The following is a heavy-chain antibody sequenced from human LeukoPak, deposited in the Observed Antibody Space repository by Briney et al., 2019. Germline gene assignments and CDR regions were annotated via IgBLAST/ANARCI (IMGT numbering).Heavy chain of an antibody. Sequence: PGGSLRLSCAASGFTVSSSYMSWVRQAPGKGLEWVSVIYSGGSTYYADSVKGRFTISRDNSKNTLYLQMNSLRAEDTAVYYCARAYSSSSHFDYWGQGTLVTVSS. V-gene: IGHV3-53*01. J-gene: IGHJ4*02. D-gene: IGHD6-6*01. CDR1: GFTVSSSY. CDR3: ARAYSSSSHFDY. CDR2: IYSGGST.